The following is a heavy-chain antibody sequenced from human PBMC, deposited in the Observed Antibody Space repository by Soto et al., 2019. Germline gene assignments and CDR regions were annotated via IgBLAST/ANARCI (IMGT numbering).Heavy chain of an antibody. V-gene: IGHV1-69*01. CDR2: IIPIFETA. Sequence: QVQLVQSGAELKKPGSSVRVSCKISGDSFSSYAISWVRQAPGEGLEWVGGIIPIFETANYAQNFQGRVTITAVESKTTAYMEVTRLRPEDTAIFYCAASDSSRWQHDSWGQGTLITVSS. J-gene: IGHJ5*01. D-gene: IGHD6-13*01. CDR1: GDSFSSYA. CDR3: AASDSSRWQHDS.